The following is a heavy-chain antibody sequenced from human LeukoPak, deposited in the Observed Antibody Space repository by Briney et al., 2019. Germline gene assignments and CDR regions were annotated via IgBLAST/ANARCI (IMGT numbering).Heavy chain of an antibody. CDR2: ITSSGSTI. V-gene: IGHV3-48*04. Sequence: GGSLRLSCAASGFTFSSYSMSWVRQAPGKGLEWVSYITSSGSTIYYADSMKGRFTISRDNAKHSLFLQLDSLRAEDTAVYYCARIGRPAAFDIWGQGTLVIVSS. CDR3: ARIGRPAAFDI. J-gene: IGHJ3*02. D-gene: IGHD6-6*01. CDR1: GFTFSSYS.